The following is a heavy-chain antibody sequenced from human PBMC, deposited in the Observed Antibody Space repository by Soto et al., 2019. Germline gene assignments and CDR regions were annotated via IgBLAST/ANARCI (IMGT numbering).Heavy chain of an antibody. CDR1: GGSISSYY. CDR3: ARRYGEFNFDY. V-gene: IGHV4-59*01. CDR2: IYYSGGT. J-gene: IGHJ4*02. Sequence: QVQLQESGPGLVKPSETLSITCTVSGGSISSYYWSWIRQPPGKGLEWIGYIYYSGGTNYNPSLKSRVTISVDTSKNQFSLKLNSVTAADTAVYYCARRYGEFNFDYWGQGTLVTVSS. D-gene: IGHD3-10*01.